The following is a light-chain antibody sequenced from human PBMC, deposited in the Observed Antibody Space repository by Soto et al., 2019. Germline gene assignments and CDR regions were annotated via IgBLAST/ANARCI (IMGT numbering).Light chain of an antibody. CDR1: SSNIGSNT. J-gene: IGLJ1*01. Sequence: QSVLTQPPSASGTPGQIVAISCSGSSSNIGSNTVTWYQQLPGTAPKLLIYSTRQRSSGVPGRFSGSKSGASASLSISGLQSEDEADYYCAAWDDRLDVYVFGTGTKLTVL. CDR3: AAWDDRLDVYV. CDR2: STR. V-gene: IGLV1-44*01.